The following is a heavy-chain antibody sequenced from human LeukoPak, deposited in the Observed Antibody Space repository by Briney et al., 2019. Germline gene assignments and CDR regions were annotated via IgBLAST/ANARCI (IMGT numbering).Heavy chain of an antibody. CDR2: ISSNSNTI. CDR1: GFTFISYS. D-gene: IGHD2-15*01. CDR3: ARRTPGYCSGGGCCGFQH. Sequence: GGSLRLSCAASGFTFISYSMNWVRQAPGKGLEWVSYISSNSNTIYYADSVKGRFTISKDNAKNSLSLQMNSLRAEDTAVYYCARRTPGYCSGGGCCGFQHWGQGTLVTVSS. V-gene: IGHV3-48*04. J-gene: IGHJ1*01.